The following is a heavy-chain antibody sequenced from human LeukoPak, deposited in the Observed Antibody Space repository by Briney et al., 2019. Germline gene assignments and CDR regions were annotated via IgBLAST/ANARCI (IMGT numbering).Heavy chain of an antibody. D-gene: IGHD3-10*01. CDR2: LSAYNGNT. Sequence: EASVKVSCKASGYTFTSYGISWVRQAPGQGLEWMGCLSAYNGNTNYAQKLQGRVTMTTDTSTSTAYMELRSLRSDDTAVYYCARAKLLWFGELLGYWGQGTLVTVSS. CDR1: GYTFTSYG. V-gene: IGHV1-18*01. CDR3: ARAKLLWFGELLGY. J-gene: IGHJ4*02.